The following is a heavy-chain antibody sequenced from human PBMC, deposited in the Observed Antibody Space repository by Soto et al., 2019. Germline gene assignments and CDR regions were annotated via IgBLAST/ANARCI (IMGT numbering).Heavy chain of an antibody. CDR2: IWYDGSNK. D-gene: IGHD3-10*01. CDR1: GVTFSSYG. CDR3: ARSYYYGSGSYWDFDY. V-gene: IGHV3-33*01. J-gene: IGHJ4*02. Sequence: PGGSLRLSCAASGVTFSSYGMHWVRQAPGKGLEWVAVIWYDGSNKYYADSVKGRFTISRDNSKNTLYLQMNSLRAEDTAVYYCARSYYYGSGSYWDFDYWGQGTLVTVSS.